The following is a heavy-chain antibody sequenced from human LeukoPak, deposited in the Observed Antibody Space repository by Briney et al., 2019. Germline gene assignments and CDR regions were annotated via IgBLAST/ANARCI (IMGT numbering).Heavy chain of an antibody. CDR2: INHSGST. CDR3: ASGTFSSSCSY. V-gene: IGHV4-34*01. J-gene: IGHJ4*02. Sequence: PSETLSLTCAVYGGSFSGYYWSWIRQPPGKGLEWIGEINHSGSTNYNPSLKSRVTISVDTSKNQFSLKLSSVTAAATAVYYCASGTFSSSCSYWGQGTLVTVSS. CDR1: GGSFSGYY. D-gene: IGHD6-13*01.